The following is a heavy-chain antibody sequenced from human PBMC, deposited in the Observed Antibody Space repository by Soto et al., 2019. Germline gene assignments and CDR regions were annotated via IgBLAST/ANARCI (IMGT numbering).Heavy chain of an antibody. Sequence: SETLSLTCTVSGGSISSYYWSWIRQPPGKGLEWIGYIYYSGSTNYNPSLKSRVTISVDTSKNQFSLKLSSVTAADTAVYYCAREMRFLEWFAAFDIWGQGKMVTVSS. CDR3: AREMRFLEWFAAFDI. CDR2: IYYSGST. J-gene: IGHJ3*02. V-gene: IGHV4-59*01. CDR1: GGSISSYY. D-gene: IGHD3-3*01.